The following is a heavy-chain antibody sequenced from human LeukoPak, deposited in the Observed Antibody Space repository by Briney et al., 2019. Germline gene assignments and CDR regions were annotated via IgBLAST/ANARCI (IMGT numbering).Heavy chain of an antibody. CDR3: ARSGLGSTYYPLPC. Sequence: SETLSLTCTVSGFSISSGYYLSWIRQPPGKGLEWIGSIYYTGSTNYNPSLKSRVTISIDTSKNQLSLNLSSVTAADTAVYYCARSGLGSTYYPLPCWGQGTLVTVSS. D-gene: IGHD3-22*01. CDR1: GFSISSGYY. J-gene: IGHJ4*02. V-gene: IGHV4-61*01. CDR2: IYYTGST.